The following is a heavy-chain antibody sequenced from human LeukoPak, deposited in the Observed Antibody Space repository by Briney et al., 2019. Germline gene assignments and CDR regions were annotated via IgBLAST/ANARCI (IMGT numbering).Heavy chain of an antibody. D-gene: IGHD6-25*01. CDR1: GFTFSNAW. Sequence: GGSLRLSCAASGFTFSNAWMSWVRQAPGKGLEWAGRIKSKTDGGTTDYAAPVKGRFTISRDDSKNTLYLQMNSLKTEDTAVYYCTTVNSGPDYWGQGTLVTVSS. V-gene: IGHV3-15*01. CDR2: IKSKTDGGTT. CDR3: TTVNSGPDY. J-gene: IGHJ4*02.